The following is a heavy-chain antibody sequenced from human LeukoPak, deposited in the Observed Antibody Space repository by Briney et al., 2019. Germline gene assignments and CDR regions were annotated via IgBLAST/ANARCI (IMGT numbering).Heavy chain of an antibody. J-gene: IGHJ4*02. V-gene: IGHV4-61*01. D-gene: IGHD3-3*01. CDR2: IYYSGST. Sequence: PSETLSLTCTVSGGSISSSSYYWSWIRQPPGKGLEWIGYIYYSGSTNYNPSLKSRVTISVDTSKNQFSLKLSSVTAADTAVYYCARGKGVVKPRPHLYFDYWGQGTLVTVSS. CDR1: GGSISSSSYY. CDR3: ARGKGVVKPRPHLYFDY.